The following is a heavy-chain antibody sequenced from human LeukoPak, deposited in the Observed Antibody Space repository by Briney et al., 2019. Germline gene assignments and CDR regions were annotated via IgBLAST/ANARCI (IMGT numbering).Heavy chain of an antibody. CDR2: IYYSGST. CDR1: GGSISSYY. Sequence: SEALSLTCTVSGGSISSYYWSWIRQPPGKGLEWIGYIYYSGSTNYNPSLKSRVTISVDTSKNQFSLKLSSVTAADTAVYYCARDQRMVATNYYYGMDVWGQGTTVTVSS. V-gene: IGHV4-59*01. J-gene: IGHJ6*02. CDR3: ARDQRMVATNYYYGMDV. D-gene: IGHD5-12*01.